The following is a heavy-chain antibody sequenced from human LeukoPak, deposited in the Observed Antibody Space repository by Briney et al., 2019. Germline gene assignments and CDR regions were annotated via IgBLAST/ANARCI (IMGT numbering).Heavy chain of an antibody. D-gene: IGHD3-9*01. CDR3: ARGRTRGRPFDWLDGLEF. J-gene: IGHJ3*01. V-gene: IGHV1-3*01. CDR1: GYTFSDYA. CDR2: INAANGDT. Sequence: ASVKVSCKASGYTFSDYALHWVRQAPGRGLEWMGWINAANGDTKYSQRLHDRFIFTRDTSATTSYLEFTSLTSEDTAVYFCARGRTRGRPFDWLDGLEFWGQGTTGNVS.